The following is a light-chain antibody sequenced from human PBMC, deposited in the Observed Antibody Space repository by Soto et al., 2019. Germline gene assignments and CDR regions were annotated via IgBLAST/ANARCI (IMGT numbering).Light chain of an antibody. CDR2: DAS. Sequence: EIVLTQSPATLSLSPGERATLSCRASQSVSTYLAWYQQKPGQAPRLLIYDASKRATGIPVRFSGSGSGTAVTLPITSLEPEDFGVFYCQQRSNWPPTWTFGQGTKV. V-gene: IGKV3-11*01. CDR1: QSVSTY. CDR3: QQRSNWPPTWT. J-gene: IGKJ1*01.